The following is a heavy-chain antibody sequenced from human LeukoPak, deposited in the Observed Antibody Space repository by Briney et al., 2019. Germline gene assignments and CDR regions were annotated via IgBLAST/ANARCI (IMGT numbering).Heavy chain of an antibody. J-gene: IGHJ6*03. CDR2: IYNSGST. V-gene: IGHV4-4*07. Sequence: SETLSLTCTVSGGSISSYYWSWIRQPAGKGLEWIGRIYNSGSTNYNPSLKSRVTMSVDTSKNQFSLKLSSVTAADTAVYYCARETSQKGAHYMDVWGKGTTVTISS. D-gene: IGHD3-16*01. CDR3: ARETSQKGAHYMDV. CDR1: GGSISSYY.